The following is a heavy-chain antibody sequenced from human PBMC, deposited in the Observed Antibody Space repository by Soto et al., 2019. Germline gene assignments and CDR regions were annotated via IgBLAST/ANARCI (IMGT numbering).Heavy chain of an antibody. CDR2: IIPIFGTA. CDR3: ARDGATMGIVVVPAAIAFDI. V-gene: IGHV1-69*13. CDR1: GGTFSSYA. J-gene: IGHJ3*02. Sequence: ASVKVSCKASGGTFSSYAISWVRQAPGQGLEWMGGIIPIFGTANFAQKFQGRGTITADEYTSKAYLELSSLRSEDTAVYYCARDGATMGIVVVPAAIAFDIWGQGTMVTVSS. D-gene: IGHD2-2*01.